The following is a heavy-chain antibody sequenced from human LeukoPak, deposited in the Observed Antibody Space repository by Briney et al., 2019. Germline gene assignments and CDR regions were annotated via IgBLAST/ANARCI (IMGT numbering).Heavy chain of an antibody. Sequence: SETLSLTCTVSGGSISSSSYYWGWIRQPPGKGLEWIGSIYYSGSTYYNPSLKSRVTISVDTSKNQFSLKLSSVTAADTAVYYCARGAYDFWSGYYEDYWGQGTLVTVSS. CDR3: ARGAYDFWSGYYEDY. CDR2: IYYSGST. V-gene: IGHV4-39*07. CDR1: GGSISSSSYY. D-gene: IGHD3-3*01. J-gene: IGHJ4*02.